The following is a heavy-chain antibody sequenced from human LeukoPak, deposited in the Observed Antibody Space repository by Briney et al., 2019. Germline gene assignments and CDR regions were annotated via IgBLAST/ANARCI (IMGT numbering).Heavy chain of an antibody. J-gene: IGHJ4*02. CDR1: GFTFSGYS. V-gene: IGHV3-48*01. CDR3: ARGRADYYFDY. Sequence: GGSLRLSCAASGFTFSGYSMNWVRQAPGKGLEWVSYISSGSSTIYYADSVRGRFTISRDNAKSLLYLQMNSLRAEDTAVYYCARGRADYYFDYWSQGTLVTVSS. CDR2: ISSGSSTI. D-gene: IGHD2-21*02.